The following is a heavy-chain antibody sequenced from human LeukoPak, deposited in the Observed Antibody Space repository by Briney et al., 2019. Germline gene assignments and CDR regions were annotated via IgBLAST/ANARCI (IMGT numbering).Heavy chain of an antibody. Sequence: SETLSLTRTVSGGSISSSSYYWGWIRQPPGKGLEWIGSINYSGSTYYNPSLKSRVTISVDTSKNLFSMKLSSVTAADTALYYCARGGYGDYYFSAFDIWGQGTMVTVSS. CDR2: INYSGST. J-gene: IGHJ3*02. D-gene: IGHD4-17*01. CDR1: GGSISSSSYY. V-gene: IGHV4-39*07. CDR3: ARGGYGDYYFSAFDI.